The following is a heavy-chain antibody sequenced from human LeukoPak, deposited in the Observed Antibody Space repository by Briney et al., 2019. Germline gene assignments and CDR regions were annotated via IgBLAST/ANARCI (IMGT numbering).Heavy chain of an antibody. CDR2: IYHSGTT. J-gene: IGHJ4*02. D-gene: IGHD6-6*01. V-gene: IGHV4-39*01. CDR1: GGSISSGNYY. CDR3: ARHSGQQLVNT. Sequence: SETLSLTCTVSGGSISSGNYYWVWIRQPPGKALEWIGSIYHSGTTYYNPSLKSRVTISVDTSENQFFLKLNSVTASDTAVYYCARHSGQQLVNTWGQGTLVTVSS.